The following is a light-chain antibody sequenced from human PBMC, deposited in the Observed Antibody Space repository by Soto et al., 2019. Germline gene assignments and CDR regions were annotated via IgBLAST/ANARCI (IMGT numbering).Light chain of an antibody. CDR2: GAS. CDR3: QQYGGSPPYT. Sequence: EIVLTQSPGTLSLSPGERATLSCRASHSVSSSYLAWYQQKPGQAPRLLIYGASSRATGIPDRFSGSGSGTDFPLAISRLEPEDFAVYYWQQYGGSPPYTFGQGTKLEIK. V-gene: IGKV3-20*01. CDR1: HSVSSSY. J-gene: IGKJ2*01.